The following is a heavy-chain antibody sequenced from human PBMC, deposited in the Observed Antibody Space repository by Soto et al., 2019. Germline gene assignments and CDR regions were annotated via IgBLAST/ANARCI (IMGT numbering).Heavy chain of an antibody. CDR2: IIPLFGTP. D-gene: IGHD3-10*01. J-gene: IGHJ4*02. Sequence: QVQLVQSGAEVKKPGSSVKVSCKASGGIFSTYAISWLRQAPGQGLEWMGGIIPLFGTPNYAQRFQGRVNITADESTSTAYMELSRLRSEDTAVYYCARDRDDDGSGNYYNRIDFWGQGTLVTVSS. CDR3: ARDRDDDGSGNYYNRIDF. CDR1: GGIFSTYA. V-gene: IGHV1-69*01.